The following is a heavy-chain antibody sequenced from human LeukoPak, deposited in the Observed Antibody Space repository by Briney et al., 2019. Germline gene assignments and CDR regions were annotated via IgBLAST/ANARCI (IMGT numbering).Heavy chain of an antibody. CDR2: INPNSGGT. V-gene: IGHV1-2*02. J-gene: IGHJ4*02. D-gene: IGHD3-3*01. CDR3: ARGEVLRFLEWLLPPDY. CDR1: GYTFTGYY. Sequence: ASVTVSCKASGYTFTGYYMHWVRQAPGQGLEWMGWINPNSGGTNYAQKFQGRVTMTRDTSISTAYMELSRLRSDDTAVYYCARGEVLRFLEWLLPPDYWGQGTLVTVSS.